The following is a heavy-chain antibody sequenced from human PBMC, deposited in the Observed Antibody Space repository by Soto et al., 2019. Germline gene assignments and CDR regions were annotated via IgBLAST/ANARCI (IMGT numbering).Heavy chain of an antibody. CDR2: LYYSGTV. J-gene: IGHJ6*02. CDR1: GGSINSGTNY. Sequence: SETLSRTCTVSGGSINSGTNYWAWVRQPPGKGLEWIGCLYYSGTVYYNPSLRSRATISVDTSNSQFSLRLTSVTAADTAVYYCARHHGYGSGSYFYYYAMDVWGQGTTVTVSS. V-gene: IGHV4-39*01. D-gene: IGHD3-10*01. CDR3: ARHHGYGSGSYFYYYAMDV.